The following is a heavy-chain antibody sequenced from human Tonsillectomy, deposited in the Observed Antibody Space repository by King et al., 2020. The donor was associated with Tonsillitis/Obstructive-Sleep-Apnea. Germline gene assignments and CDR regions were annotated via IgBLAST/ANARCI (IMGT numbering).Heavy chain of an antibody. CDR2: IHYSGST. J-gene: IGHJ3*02. D-gene: IGHD3-22*01. Sequence: VQLQESGPGLVKPSETLSLTCTVSGGSISSYYWSWIRQPPGKGLEWIGYIHYSGSTNYNPSLKSRLTISIDTSKNQFSLRLSSVTAADTAVYYCARVFYYDRSGYFPAGAFDIWGQGTMVTVSS. V-gene: IGHV4-59*08. CDR3: ARVFYYDRSGYFPAGAFDI. CDR1: GGSISSYY.